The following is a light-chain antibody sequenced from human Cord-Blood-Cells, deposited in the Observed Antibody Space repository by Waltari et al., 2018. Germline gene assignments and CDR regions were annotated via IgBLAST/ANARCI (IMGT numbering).Light chain of an antibody. CDR1: QSVSSY. CDR3: QQRSNWPPIT. Sequence: EIVLTQSPATLSLSPGGRAPLSCRASQSVSSYLAWYQQKPGQAPRLLIYDASNRATGIPARFSGSGAGTEFTLTISSREPEDFAVYYCQQRSNWPPITFGGGTKVEIK. V-gene: IGKV3-11*01. CDR2: DAS. J-gene: IGKJ4*01.